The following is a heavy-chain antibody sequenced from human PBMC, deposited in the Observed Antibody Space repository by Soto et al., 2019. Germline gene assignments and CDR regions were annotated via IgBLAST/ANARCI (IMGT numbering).Heavy chain of an antibody. CDR3: GTVRYYYDSSGYQVYRWFDP. D-gene: IGHD3-22*01. J-gene: IGHJ5*02. V-gene: IGHV1-24*01. CDR2: FDPEDGET. Sequence: ASVKVSCKVSGYTLTELSMHWVRQAPGKGLEWMGGFDPEDGETIYAQKFQGRVTMTEDTSTDTAYMELSSLRSEDTAVYYCGTVRYYYDSSGYQVYRWFDPWGQGTLVTVSS. CDR1: GYTLTELS.